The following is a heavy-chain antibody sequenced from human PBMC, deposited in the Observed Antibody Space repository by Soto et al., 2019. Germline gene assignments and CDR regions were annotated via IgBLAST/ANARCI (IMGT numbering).Heavy chain of an antibody. CDR2: IVVGSGNT. CDR3: AAEVIAAAGADY. V-gene: IGHV1-58*01. Sequence: QMQLVQSGPEVKKPGTSVKVSCKASGFTFTSSAVQWVRQARGQRLEWIGWIVVGSGNTNYAQKFQERVTITWDMSTSTAYMELSSLRSVDTAVYYCAAEVIAAAGADYWGQGTLVTVSS. J-gene: IGHJ4*02. D-gene: IGHD6-13*01. CDR1: GFTFTSSA.